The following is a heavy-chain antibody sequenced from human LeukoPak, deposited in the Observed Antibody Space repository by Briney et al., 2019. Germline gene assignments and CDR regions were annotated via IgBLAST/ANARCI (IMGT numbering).Heavy chain of an antibody. CDR3: AFRTVRSTIEYFQY. Sequence: ASVKVSCKASGGTFSSYAISWVRQAPGQGLEWMGRIIPILGIANYAQKFQGRVTITADKSTSTAYMELSSLRSEDTAVYYCAFRTVRSTIEYFQYWGLGTLVTVSS. V-gene: IGHV1-69*04. CDR1: GGTFSSYA. CDR2: IIPILGIA. D-gene: IGHD1-26*01. J-gene: IGHJ1*01.